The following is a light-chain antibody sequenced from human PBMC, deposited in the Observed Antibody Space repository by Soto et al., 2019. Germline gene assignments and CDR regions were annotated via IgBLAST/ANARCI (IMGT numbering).Light chain of an antibody. V-gene: IGLV2-23*01. CDR2: EGS. CDR3: CSYAGSSIPEV. Sequence: QSALTQPASVSGSPGQSITISCTGTSSDVGSYNLVSWYQHHPGKAPKLMIYEGSKRPSGVSNRFSGSKSGNTASLTISGLQAEDEADYYCCSYAGSSIPEVFGGGTKVTVL. J-gene: IGLJ2*01. CDR1: SSDVGSYNL.